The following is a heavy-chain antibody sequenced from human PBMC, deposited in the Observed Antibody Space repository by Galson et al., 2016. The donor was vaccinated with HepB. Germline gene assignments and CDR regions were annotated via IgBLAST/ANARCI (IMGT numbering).Heavy chain of an antibody. CDR1: EFTFSSYS. CDR2: ISESGGRT. J-gene: IGHJ4*02. Sequence: SLRLSCAASEFTFSSYSMNWVRQAPGKGLEWVSLISESGGRTYYADSVKGRFTISRDNAKNTLYLQMNSLRAEDTAVYYCAREPIHCSGGSCYGADFDCWGQGTLVTVSS. CDR3: AREPIHCSGGSCYGADFDC. D-gene: IGHD2-15*01. V-gene: IGHV3-21*01.